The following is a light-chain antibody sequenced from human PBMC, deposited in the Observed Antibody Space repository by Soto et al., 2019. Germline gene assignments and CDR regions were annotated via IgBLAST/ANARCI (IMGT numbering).Light chain of an antibody. CDR2: KAS. V-gene: IGKV1-5*03. Sequence: DIQMTQSPSTLSASVGDRVTITCRASETINIWLAWYQQKPGKAPKLLIYKASSLESGVPSRFSSSGSGTEFTLTISSLQPDDFATYHCQQYNNWYSFGQGTKLEIK. CDR3: QQYNNWYS. J-gene: IGKJ2*03. CDR1: ETINIW.